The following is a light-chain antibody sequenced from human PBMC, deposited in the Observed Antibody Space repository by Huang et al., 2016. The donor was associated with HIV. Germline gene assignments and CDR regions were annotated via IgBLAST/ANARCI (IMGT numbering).Light chain of an antibody. J-gene: IGKJ4*01. CDR2: GTS. CDR3: QQYDNWPPGLT. CDR1: QNVRSN. V-gene: IGKV3D-15*01. Sequence: EIVMTQSPATLSVSPGGGATLSCRASQNVRSNLAWYQQTPGQAPRRLSYGTSPRASGVPARFSGSGSGTEFTLTISGLQSEDFAVYYCQQYDNWPPGLTFGGGTKVEI.